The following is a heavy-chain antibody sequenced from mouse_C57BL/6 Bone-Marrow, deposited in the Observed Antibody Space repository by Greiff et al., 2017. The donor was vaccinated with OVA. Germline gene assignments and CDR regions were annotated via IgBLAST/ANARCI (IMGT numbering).Heavy chain of an antibody. D-gene: IGHD1-1*01. J-gene: IGHJ1*03. CDR1: GYTFTDYY. Sequence: EVQLQQSGPVLVKPGASVKMSCKASGYTFTDYYMNWVKQSHGKSLEWIGVINPYNGGTSYNQKFKGKATLTVDKSSSTAYMELNSLTSEDSAVYDCARGYGSSYDWYFDVWGTGTTVTVSS. CDR3: ARGYGSSYDWYFDV. CDR2: INPYNGGT. V-gene: IGHV1-19*01.